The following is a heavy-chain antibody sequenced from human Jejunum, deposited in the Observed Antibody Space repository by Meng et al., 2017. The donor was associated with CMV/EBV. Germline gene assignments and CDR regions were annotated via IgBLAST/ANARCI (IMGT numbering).Heavy chain of an antibody. Sequence: GFSFSSVGLHWVRQAPGKGLEWVAFTRYDGQNKYYLDSVKGRFTISKDNSKNTLYLQMSSLRPEDTGIYYCANFPSSAYYSEMDVWGQGTTVTVSS. V-gene: IGHV3-30*02. CDR3: ANFPSSAYYSEMDV. CDR2: TRYDGQNK. CDR1: GFSFSSVG. J-gene: IGHJ6*02.